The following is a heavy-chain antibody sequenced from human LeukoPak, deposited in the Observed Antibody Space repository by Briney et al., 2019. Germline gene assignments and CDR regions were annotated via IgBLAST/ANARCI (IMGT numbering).Heavy chain of an antibody. V-gene: IGHV3-30*04. CDR2: ISYDGSNK. CDR3: ATGSPPYFDY. J-gene: IGHJ4*02. CDR1: GFTFSSYA. Sequence: GGSLRLSCAASGFTFSSYAMHWVRQAPGKGLEWVAVISYDGSNKYYADSVKGRFTISRDNSKNTLYLRMNSLRAEDTAVYYCATGSPPYFDYWGQGTLVTVSS.